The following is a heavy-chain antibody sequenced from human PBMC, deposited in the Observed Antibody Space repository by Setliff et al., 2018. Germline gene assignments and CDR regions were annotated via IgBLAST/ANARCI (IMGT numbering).Heavy chain of an antibody. CDR1: EYSFTTYW. D-gene: IGHD5-18*01. J-gene: IGHJ3*02. CDR3: ARRNTAMVYGFDT. CDR2: IYPGDSDT. V-gene: IGHV5-51*01. Sequence: PGESLKISCKASEYSFTTYWIGWVRQMPGKGLEWMGIIYPGDSDTRYSPSFQGQVTISADKSINTAYLQWSSLKASDTAMYYCARRNTAMVYGFDTWGQGTMVTVSS.